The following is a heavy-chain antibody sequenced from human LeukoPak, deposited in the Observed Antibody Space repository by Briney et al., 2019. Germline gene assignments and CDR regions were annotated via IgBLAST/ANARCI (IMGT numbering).Heavy chain of an antibody. V-gene: IGHV3-23*01. CDR2: IIGSGSST. J-gene: IGHJ4*02. CDR1: GFPFSSYA. D-gene: IGHD6-13*01. CDR3: AKDRAQQLVLDF. Sequence: GGSLRLSCAASGFPFSSYAMSWVRQAPGKGLEWVSAIIGSGSSTYYADSVKGRFTISRDNSKNTLYLQMNSLRAEDTAVYYCAKDRAQQLVLDFWGQGTLVTVSS.